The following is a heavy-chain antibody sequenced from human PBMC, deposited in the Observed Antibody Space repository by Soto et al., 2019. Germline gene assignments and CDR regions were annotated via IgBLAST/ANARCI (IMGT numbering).Heavy chain of an antibody. Sequence: SATLSLTCGVYGGSFSGYFWGWLRESPGKGLEGLAEANHRGSLNYNPFLSGRLTISLGTSKNQFSLRLSSVTSADTAVYYCARGLAATIFGTVPTPNWFDPWGQGTQVTVS. V-gene: IGHV4-34*01. CDR2: ANHRGSL. D-gene: IGHD3-3*01. CDR1: GGSFSGYF. CDR3: ARGLAATIFGTVPTPNWFDP. J-gene: IGHJ5*02.